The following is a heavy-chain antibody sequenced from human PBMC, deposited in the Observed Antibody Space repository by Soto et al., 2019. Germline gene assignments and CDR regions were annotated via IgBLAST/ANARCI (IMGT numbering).Heavy chain of an antibody. Sequence: QVRLQQWGAGLLKPSETLSLTCAIYDGSFSVYYWIWIRQSPGEGLEWIGEINHSGSTNYNPSLTSRVTMSVDSSKNQFSLKLNSVTAADTAVYYCARDSTRRGACDIWGQGTTVTVSS. CDR1: DGSFSVYY. D-gene: IGHD4-4*01. J-gene: IGHJ3*02. V-gene: IGHV4-34*01. CDR2: INHSGST. CDR3: ARDSTRRGACDI.